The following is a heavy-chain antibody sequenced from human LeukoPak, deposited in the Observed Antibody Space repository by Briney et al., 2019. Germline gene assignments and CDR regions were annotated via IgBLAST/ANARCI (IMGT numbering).Heavy chain of an antibody. V-gene: IGHV4-59*01. CDR1: GGSISSYY. J-gene: IGHJ2*01. CDR2: IYYSGST. D-gene: IGHD7-27*01. Sequence: SSETLSLTCTVSGGSISSYYWSWIRQPPGKGLEWIGYIYYSGSTNYNPSLKSRVTISVDTSKNQFSLKLSSVTAADTAVYYCARFAGDPEDDYWYFDLWGRGTLVTVSS. CDR3: ARFAGDPEDDYWYFDL.